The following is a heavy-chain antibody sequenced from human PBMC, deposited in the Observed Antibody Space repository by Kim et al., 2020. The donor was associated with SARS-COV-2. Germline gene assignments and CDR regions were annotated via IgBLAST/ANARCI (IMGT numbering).Heavy chain of an antibody. V-gene: IGHV3-30-3*01. CDR3: ARGNYYESVSLSDYYNGMDV. D-gene: IGHD3-10*01. CDR2: ISYDGRNK. CDR1: GLNFDDSA. Sequence: GESLRLSCAASGLNFDDSAMNWVRQAPGKGLEWVAVISYDGRNKEYADSVKGRFSISRDNSKTTLSLQMNSLRVEDTAVYYCARGNYYESVSLSDYYNGMDVWGQGTTVTVSS. J-gene: IGHJ6*02.